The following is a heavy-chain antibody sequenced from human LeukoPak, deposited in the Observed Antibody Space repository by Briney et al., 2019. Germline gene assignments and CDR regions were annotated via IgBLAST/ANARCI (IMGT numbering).Heavy chain of an antibody. D-gene: IGHD2-2*01. CDR1: GYTFTSYG. CDR3: ARDQVVPAAKAGIDY. Sequence: GASVKVSCKASGYTFTSYGISWVRQAPGQGLEWMGWISAYNGNTNYAQKLQGRVTMTTDTSTSTAYMELRSLGSDDTAVYYCARDQVVPAAKAGIDYWGQGTLVTVSS. J-gene: IGHJ4*02. CDR2: ISAYNGNT. V-gene: IGHV1-18*01.